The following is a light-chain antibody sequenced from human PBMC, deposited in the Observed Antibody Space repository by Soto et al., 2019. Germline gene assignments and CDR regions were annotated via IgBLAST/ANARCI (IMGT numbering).Light chain of an antibody. Sequence: QSALTQPASVSGSPGQSITISCTGTSSDVGSYDLVSWYQQHPGNAPKLMIYEVSKRPSGVSDRFSGSKSGNTASLIISGLQADDEADYYCCSYATTTLFGGGTKLTVL. V-gene: IGLV2-23*02. CDR1: SSDVGSYDL. CDR3: CSYATTTL. J-gene: IGLJ2*01. CDR2: EVS.